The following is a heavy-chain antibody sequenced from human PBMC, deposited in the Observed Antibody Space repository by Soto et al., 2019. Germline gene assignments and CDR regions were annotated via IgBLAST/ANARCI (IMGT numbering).Heavy chain of an antibody. CDR3: ASGGTTGTTAINWFDP. CDR2: ISSSSDYI. CDR1: GFTFSGYS. V-gene: IGHV3-21*01. D-gene: IGHD1-1*01. Sequence: PGGSLRLSCAASGFTFSGYSMNWVRQAPGKGLEWVSSISSSSDYIYYADSAKGRFTISRDNTQNSLYLQMNSLRAEDTAVYYCASGGTTGTTAINWFDPWGQGTLVTVSS. J-gene: IGHJ5*02.